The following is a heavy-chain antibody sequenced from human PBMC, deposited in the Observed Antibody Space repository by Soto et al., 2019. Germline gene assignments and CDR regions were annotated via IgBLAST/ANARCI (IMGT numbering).Heavy chain of an antibody. J-gene: IGHJ6*02. CDR3: AGETPGIAAAGNYYYYGMDV. CDR1: GGSISSSNW. V-gene: IGHV4-4*02. CDR2: IYHSGST. Sequence: SETLSLTCAVSGGSISSSNWWSWVRQPPGKGLEWIGEIYHSGSTNYNPSLKSRVTISVDKSKNQFSLKLSSVTAADTAVYYCAGETPGIAAAGNYYYYGMDVWGQGTTVTSP. D-gene: IGHD6-13*01.